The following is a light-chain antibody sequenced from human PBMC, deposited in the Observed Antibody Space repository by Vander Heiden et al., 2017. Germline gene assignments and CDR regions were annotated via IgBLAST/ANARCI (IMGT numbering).Light chain of an antibody. CDR2: AAS. CDR1: QGISSY. CDR3: QQLNSYPQGT. Sequence: DIELTQSPSFLSASVGDRVTITCRASQGISSYLAWYQQKPGKAPKLLIYAASTLQSGVPSRFSGSGYGKEFTLTISSRQPEDFAAYYCQQLNSYPQGTFGHGTKVDIK. J-gene: IGKJ3*01. V-gene: IGKV1-9*01.